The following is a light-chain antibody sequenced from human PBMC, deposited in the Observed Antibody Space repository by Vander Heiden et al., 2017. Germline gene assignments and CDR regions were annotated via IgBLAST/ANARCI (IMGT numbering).Light chain of an antibody. J-gene: IGKJ5*01. Sequence: DIVMTQSPDSLAVSLGERATINCKSSQSVLYSSNNKNYLAWYQQKPGQPPKLLIYWASTRESGVPDRFSGSGSGTDFTLTISSLQAEDVAVYYCQQYDSTHPTTFGQGTRLXIK. CDR1: QSVLYSSNNKNY. CDR2: WAS. CDR3: QQYDSTHPTT. V-gene: IGKV4-1*01.